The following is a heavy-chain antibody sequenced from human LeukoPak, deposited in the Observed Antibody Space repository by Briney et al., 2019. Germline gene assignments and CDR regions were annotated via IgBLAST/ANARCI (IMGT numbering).Heavy chain of an antibody. Sequence: GGSLRLSCAASGFTFSSYSMNWVRQAPGKGLEWVSSISSSSSYIYYADSVKGRFTISRDNAKNSLYLQMNSLRAEDTAVYYGARDSEAYGMDVWGQGTTVTVSS. CDR3: ARDSEAYGMDV. CDR2: ISSSSSYI. V-gene: IGHV3-21*01. J-gene: IGHJ6*02. CDR1: GFTFSSYS. D-gene: IGHD1-26*01.